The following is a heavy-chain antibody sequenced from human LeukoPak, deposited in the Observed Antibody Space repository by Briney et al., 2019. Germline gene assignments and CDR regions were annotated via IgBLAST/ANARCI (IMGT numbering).Heavy chain of an antibody. CDR2: ISSSSYI. CDR3: ARERDSSGSYSAFDI. J-gene: IGHJ3*02. V-gene: IGHV3-21*01. CDR1: GFTFSSYS. Sequence: GGSLRLSCAASGFTFSSYSMNWVRQAPGKGLEWVSSISSSSYIYYADSVKGRFTISRDNAKNSLYLQMNSLRAEDTAVYYCARERDSSGSYSAFDIWGQGTMVTVSS. D-gene: IGHD3-22*01.